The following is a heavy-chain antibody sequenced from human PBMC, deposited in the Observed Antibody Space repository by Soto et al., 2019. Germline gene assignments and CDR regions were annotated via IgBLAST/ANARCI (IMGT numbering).Heavy chain of an antibody. D-gene: IGHD2-15*01. CDR2: IYYSGST. V-gene: IGHV4-39*01. CDR3: ARSPPGYCSGGSCYSDHYYYYMDV. Sequence: QLQLQESGPGLVKPSETLSLTCTVSGGSISSSSYYWGWIRQPPGKGLEWIGSIYYSGSTYYNPSLKSRVTISVDTSKNQFSLKLSSVTAADTAVYSCARSPPGYCSGGSCYSDHYYYYMDVWGKGTTVTVS. J-gene: IGHJ6*03. CDR1: GGSISSSSYY.